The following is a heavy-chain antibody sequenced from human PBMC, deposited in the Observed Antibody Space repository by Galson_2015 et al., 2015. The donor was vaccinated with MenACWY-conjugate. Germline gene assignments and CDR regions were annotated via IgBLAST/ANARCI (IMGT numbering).Heavy chain of an antibody. CDR2: INQDGSVK. J-gene: IGHJ6*02. V-gene: IGHV3-7*03. CDR1: GFTFSNYW. CDR3: ARDSPHYSNFYYYGMDV. Sequence: SLRLSCAASGFTFSNYWMTWVRQAPGKGLEWVANINQDGSVKNYVDSVKGRFTISRDNAENSLRLQMDSLRAEDTAVYFCARDSPHYSNFYYYGMDVWGQGTTVTVSS. D-gene: IGHD3-10*01.